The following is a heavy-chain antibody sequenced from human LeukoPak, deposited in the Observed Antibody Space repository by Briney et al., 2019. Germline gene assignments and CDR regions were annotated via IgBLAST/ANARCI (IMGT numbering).Heavy chain of an antibody. CDR1: GFTFSSYW. D-gene: IGHD4-23*01. Sequence: GGSLRLSCAASGFTFSSYWTHWVRQAPGKGQVWVSRINSDGSSTSYADSVKGRSTISRDNAKNTLYLQMNSLRAEDTAVYYCARARYGGNYYFDYWGQGTLVTVSS. V-gene: IGHV3-74*01. CDR3: ARARYGGNYYFDY. J-gene: IGHJ4*02. CDR2: INSDGSST.